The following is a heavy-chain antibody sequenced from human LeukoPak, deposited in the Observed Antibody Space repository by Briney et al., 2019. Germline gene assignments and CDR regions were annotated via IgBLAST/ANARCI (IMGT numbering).Heavy chain of an antibody. CDR2: INPSGGST. V-gene: IGHV1-46*01. CDR1: GYTFTSYY. J-gene: IGHJ5*02. D-gene: IGHD6-13*01. Sequence: GASVKVSCKASGYTFTSYYMHWVRQAPGQGLEWMGIINPSGGSTSYAQKFQGRVTMTRDTSTSTVYMELSSLRSEDTAVYYCARDRRRIAAAGMIDPWGQGTLVTVSS. CDR3: ARDRRRIAAAGMIDP.